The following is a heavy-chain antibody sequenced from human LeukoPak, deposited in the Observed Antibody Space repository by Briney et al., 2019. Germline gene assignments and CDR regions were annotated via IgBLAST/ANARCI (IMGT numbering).Heavy chain of an antibody. CDR2: IYHSGST. D-gene: IGHD3-9*01. V-gene: IGHV4-38-2*01. CDR1: GYSISSGYY. J-gene: IGHJ4*02. Sequence: SETLSLTCAVSGYSISSGYYWGWIWQPPGKGLEWIGSIYHSGSTYYNPSLKSRVTISVDTSKNQFSLKLSSVTAADTAVYYCARGYFDWLSTPFDYWGQGTLVTVSS. CDR3: ARGYFDWLSTPFDY.